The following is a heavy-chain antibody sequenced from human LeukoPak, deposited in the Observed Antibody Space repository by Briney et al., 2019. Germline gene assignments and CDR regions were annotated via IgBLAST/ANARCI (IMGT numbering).Heavy chain of an antibody. J-gene: IGHJ3*02. CDR3: ARDLAAGGTKDAFDI. CDR2: INPNSGGT. D-gene: IGHD6-13*01. CDR1: GYTFTGYY. Sequence: ASVKVSCKASGYTFTGYYMHWVRQAPGQGLEWMGWINPNSGGTNYAQEFQGRVTMTRDTSMSTAYMELSRLRSDDTALYYCARDLAAGGTKDAFDIWGQGTVVTVSS. V-gene: IGHV1-2*02.